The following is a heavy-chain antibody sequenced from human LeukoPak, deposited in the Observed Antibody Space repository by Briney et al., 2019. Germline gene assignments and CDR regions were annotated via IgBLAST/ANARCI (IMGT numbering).Heavy chain of an antibody. CDR1: GGTFSSYA. Sequence: VASVKVSCKASGGTFSSYAISWVRQAPGQGLEWMGGIIPIFGTANYAQKFQGRVTITADESTSTAYMELSSLRSEDTAVYYCARDVGSTTVVTPAGDWYFDLWGRGTLVTVSS. V-gene: IGHV1-69*13. CDR2: IIPIFGTA. CDR3: ARDVGSTTVVTPAGDWYFDL. J-gene: IGHJ2*01. D-gene: IGHD4-23*01.